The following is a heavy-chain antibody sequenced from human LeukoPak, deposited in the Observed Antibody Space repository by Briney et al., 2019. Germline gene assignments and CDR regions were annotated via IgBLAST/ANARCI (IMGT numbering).Heavy chain of an antibody. CDR1: GFTFSSYW. D-gene: IGHD5-12*01. CDR2: INSDGSST. CDR3: ARDSPNSGYDF. V-gene: IGHV3-74*01. J-gene: IGHJ1*01. Sequence: GGSLRLSCAASGFTFSSYWMHWVRQAPGKGLVWVSRINSDGSSTSYADSVKGRFTISRDNSKNTLYLQMNSLRGEDTAVYYCARDSPNSGYDFRGQGTLVTVSS.